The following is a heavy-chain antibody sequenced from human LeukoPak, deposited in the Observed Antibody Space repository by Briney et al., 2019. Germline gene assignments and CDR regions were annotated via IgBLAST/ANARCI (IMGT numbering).Heavy chain of an antibody. Sequence: PGGSLRLSCAASGFTFTSYGMHWVRQAPGKRLEWVAVISYDGSYKYYAGSVKGRFTISRDNSKNTLYLQMNSLRAEDTAVYYCAKDRDSSWYSGCFDYWGQGTLVTVSS. CDR3: AKDRDSSWYSGCFDY. CDR1: GFTFTSYG. V-gene: IGHV3-30*18. J-gene: IGHJ4*02. CDR2: ISYDGSYK. D-gene: IGHD6-13*01.